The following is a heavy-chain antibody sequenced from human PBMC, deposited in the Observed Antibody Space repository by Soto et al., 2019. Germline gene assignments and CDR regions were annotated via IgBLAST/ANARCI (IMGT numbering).Heavy chain of an antibody. D-gene: IGHD4-4*01. J-gene: IGHJ6*03. CDR3: ARHDYSNYGYYMDV. CDR2: IIPILGIA. V-gene: IGHV1-69*02. Sequence: QVQLVQSGAEVKKPGSSVKVSCKASGGTFSSYTISWVRQAPGQGLEWMGRIIPILGIANYAQKFQGRVTITADKSTSTAYMELSSLRSGDTAVYYCARHDYSNYGYYMDVWGKGTTVTVSS. CDR1: GGTFSSYT.